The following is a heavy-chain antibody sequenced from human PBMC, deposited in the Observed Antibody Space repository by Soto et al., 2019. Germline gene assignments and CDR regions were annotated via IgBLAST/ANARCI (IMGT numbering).Heavy chain of an antibody. V-gene: IGHV3-21*01. CDR2: ISSSSSYI. J-gene: IGHJ5*02. D-gene: IGHD3-10*01. CDR3: ARSLMVRGVIITGWFDP. Sequence: EVQLVESGGGLVKPGGSLRLSCAASGFTFSSYSMNWVRQAPGKGLEWVSSISSSSSYIYYADSVKGRFTIARDNAKNSLYLQMNRLRAEDTAVYYCARSLMVRGVIITGWFDPWGQGTLVTVSS. CDR1: GFTFSSYS.